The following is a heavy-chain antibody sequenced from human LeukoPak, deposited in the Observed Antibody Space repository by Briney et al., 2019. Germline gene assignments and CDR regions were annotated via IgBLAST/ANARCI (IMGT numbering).Heavy chain of an antibody. CDR2: IHYSGST. Sequence: SETLSLTCTVSGGSISSYYWSWIRQPPGKGLEWIGYIHYSGSTNNNPSLKSRVTISVDTSKNQFSLKLSSVTAADTAVYYCARRPSYYYYYYMDVWGKGTTVTVSS. V-gene: IGHV4-59*12. J-gene: IGHJ6*03. CDR1: GGSISSYY. CDR3: ARRPSYYYYYYMDV.